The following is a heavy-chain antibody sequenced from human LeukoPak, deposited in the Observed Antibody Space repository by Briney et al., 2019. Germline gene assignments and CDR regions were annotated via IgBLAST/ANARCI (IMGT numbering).Heavy chain of an antibody. J-gene: IGHJ5*02. V-gene: IGHV4-59*08. CDR1: GGSISSHF. CDR3: ARVTSRLGWFDP. CDR2: VYYSGNT. D-gene: IGHD1-14*01. Sequence: SETLSLTCSVSGGSISSHFWTWIRQPPGKGLEWIGYVYYSGNTNYNPSLRSRVTISIDTSKNQFSLKLRSVTAADTAVYYCARVTSRLGWFDPWGQGTLVTVSS.